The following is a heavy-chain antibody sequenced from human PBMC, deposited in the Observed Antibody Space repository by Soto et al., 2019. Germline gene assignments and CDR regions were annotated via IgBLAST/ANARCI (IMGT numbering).Heavy chain of an antibody. CDR1: GFTFSNYT. V-gene: IGHV3-30*04. CDR3: AGRSGSSDY. Sequence: PGGSLRLSCAASGFTFSNYTMHWVRQAPGKGLEWVALISYDEIDKYFADAVKGRFTISRDNSKNTVYLQRDSLRAEDTAVYDCAGRSGSSDYWGRGTLVTVSS. J-gene: IGHJ4*02. CDR2: ISYDEIDK. D-gene: IGHD3-10*01.